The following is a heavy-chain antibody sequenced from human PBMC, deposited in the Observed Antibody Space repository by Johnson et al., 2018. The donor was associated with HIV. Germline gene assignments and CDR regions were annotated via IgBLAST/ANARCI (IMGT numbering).Heavy chain of an antibody. CDR2: ISYDGSNK. CDR3: AKSDVVVIPEGAFAI. D-gene: IGHD2-21*01. J-gene: IGHJ3*02. Sequence: QVQLVESGGGVVQPGRSLRLSCAASGFTFSSYAMHWVRQAPGKGLEWVAVISYDGSNKYYADSVKGRFTISRDNSKNTLYLQMNSLRGEDTAVYYCAKSDVVVIPEGAFAIWGQGTMVTVSS. CDR1: GFTFSSYA. V-gene: IGHV3-30*18.